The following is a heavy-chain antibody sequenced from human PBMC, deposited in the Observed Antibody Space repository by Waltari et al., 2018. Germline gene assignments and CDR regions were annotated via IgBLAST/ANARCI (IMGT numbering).Heavy chain of an antibody. CDR3: ASGKFSSSSVAADY. D-gene: IGHD6-6*01. Sequence: QLQLQESGPGLVKPSETLSLTCTVSGGSISSSSYYWGWIRQPPGKGLEWIGSIYYSGSPYYNPYLKSRVTISVDTSKNQFSLQLSSVTAADTAVYYCASGKFSSSSVAADYWGQGTLVTVSS. CDR1: GGSISSSSYY. J-gene: IGHJ4*02. CDR2: IYYSGSP. V-gene: IGHV4-39*07.